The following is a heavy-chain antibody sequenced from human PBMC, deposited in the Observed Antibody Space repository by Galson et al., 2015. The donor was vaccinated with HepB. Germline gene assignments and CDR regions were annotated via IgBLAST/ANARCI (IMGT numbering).Heavy chain of an antibody. CDR1: GGTVSSYP. J-gene: IGHJ5*01. V-gene: IGHV1-69*01. D-gene: IGHD6-13*01. CDR3: ARGLPILGYGQQLSTAKWFDS. Sequence: VKVSCKASGGTVSSYPISWVRQAPGQGLEWMGGIIPIVGTANYAQKFQGRVTITADESTSTAYMELSSLRSEDTAVYYCARGLPILGYGQQLSTAKWFDSWGQGTLVTVSS. CDR2: IIPIVGTA.